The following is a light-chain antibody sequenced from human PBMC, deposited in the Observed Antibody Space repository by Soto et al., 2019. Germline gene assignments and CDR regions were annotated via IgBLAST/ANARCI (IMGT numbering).Light chain of an antibody. Sequence: QSALTQPASVSGSPGQSITISCTGTSSDVGGYNYVSWYQQHPGKAPKLMIYEVSNRPSGVSNRFSGSKSSNTASLTISGLQAEDEGDYSCSSYTSSSTVVFGGGTKLTVL. V-gene: IGLV2-14*01. CDR1: SSDVGGYNY. CDR2: EVS. CDR3: SSYTSSSTVV. J-gene: IGLJ2*01.